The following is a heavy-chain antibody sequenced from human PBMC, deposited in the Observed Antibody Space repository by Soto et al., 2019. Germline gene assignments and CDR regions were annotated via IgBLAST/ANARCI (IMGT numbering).Heavy chain of an antibody. D-gene: IGHD1-1*01. Sequence: QVQLVQSGAAVKKPGSSVMVSCTASGGTFSTYAISWVRQAPGQGLEWMGGIIPIFGTASYAQKFQGRVTITADESTSTAYMELRSLTSEDTAVYYCARSLGLEYYYGMDVWGQGTTVTVSS. J-gene: IGHJ6*02. CDR2: IIPIFGTA. CDR3: ARSLGLEYYYGMDV. V-gene: IGHV1-69*12. CDR1: GGTFSTYA.